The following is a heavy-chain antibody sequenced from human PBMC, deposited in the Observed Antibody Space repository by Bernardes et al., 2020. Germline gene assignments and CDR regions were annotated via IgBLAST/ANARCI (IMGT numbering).Heavy chain of an antibody. CDR1: GASVTSHY. CDR3: ARAGDSSGYPDY. D-gene: IGHD3-22*01. Sequence: TLSLTCTVSGASVTSHYWSWVRQPPGGGLEWIGYIYASGTTKYNPSLKSPASISVETSKSQVSLNLKSVTAADTAVYYCARAGDSSGYPDYWGQGTLVIVSS. J-gene: IGHJ4*02. V-gene: IGHV4-59*02. CDR2: IYASGTT.